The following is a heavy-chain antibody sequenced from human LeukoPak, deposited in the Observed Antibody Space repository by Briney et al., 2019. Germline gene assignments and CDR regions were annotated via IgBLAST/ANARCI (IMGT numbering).Heavy chain of an antibody. Sequence: GSSVKVSCKAFGYTFINYGISWVRQAPGQGLEWMGWISAYNGNTNYAQKLQGRVTMTTDTSTSTAYMELRSLRSDDTAVYYCARIPSITGTNNPYYYYMDVWGKGTTVTVSS. V-gene: IGHV1-18*01. CDR3: ARIPSITGTNNPYYYYMDV. D-gene: IGHD1-7*01. CDR2: ISAYNGNT. CDR1: GYTFINYG. J-gene: IGHJ6*03.